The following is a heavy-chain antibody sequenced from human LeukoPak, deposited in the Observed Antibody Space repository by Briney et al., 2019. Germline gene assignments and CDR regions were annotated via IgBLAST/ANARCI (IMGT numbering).Heavy chain of an antibody. V-gene: IGHV3-23*01. CDR3: AKDGMSVVAATPDYFDY. CDR1: GFTFSSYA. J-gene: IGHJ4*02. CDR2: ISGSGGST. D-gene: IGHD2-15*01. Sequence: GGSLRLSCAASGFTFSSYAMSWVRQAPGKGLEWVSAISGSGGSTYYADSVKGRFTISRDNSKNTLYLQTNSLRAEDTAVYYCAKDGMSVVAATPDYFDYWGQGTLVTVSS.